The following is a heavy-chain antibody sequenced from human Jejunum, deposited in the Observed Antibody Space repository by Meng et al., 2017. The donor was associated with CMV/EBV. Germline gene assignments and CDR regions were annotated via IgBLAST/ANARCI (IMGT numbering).Heavy chain of an antibody. CDR1: FTISHW. CDR3: ARGNRTKTSCYTGALDF. V-gene: IGHV4-4*02. D-gene: IGHD2-2*02. CDR2: ISTTEAS. J-gene: IGHJ4*02. Sequence: FTISHWWSWVRHYPARSVVGMGEISTTEASNYNPSVKGRVTFSVDRDKNHYSLMLKTVSAADKDVYDCARGNRTKTSCYTGALDFWGQGTLVTVSS.